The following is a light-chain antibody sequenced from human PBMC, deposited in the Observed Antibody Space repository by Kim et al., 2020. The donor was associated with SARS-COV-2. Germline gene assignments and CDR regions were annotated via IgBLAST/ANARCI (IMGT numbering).Light chain of an antibody. CDR2: YYT. V-gene: IGLV3-21*04. CDR1: NIGSKN. J-gene: IGLJ3*02. CDR3: QVWDSSSYHPGV. Sequence: SYELTQPPSLSVAPGKTARITCGGNNIGSKNAHCYQQRPGQPPVLIIHYYTNRPSGTPARFFGSNSGHTATLTISRVEAVDEANYFCQVWDSSSYHPGVFGGGTQLTV.